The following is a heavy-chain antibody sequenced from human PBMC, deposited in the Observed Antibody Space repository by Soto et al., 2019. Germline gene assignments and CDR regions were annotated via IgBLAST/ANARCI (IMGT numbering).Heavy chain of an antibody. V-gene: IGHV3-11*01. CDR3: ARTTWELGVRFDY. CDR1: GFSFSDYY. D-gene: IGHD1-1*01. CDR2: IGGSGTTV. Sequence: QVHLVESGGGAVQPGRSLRLSCAASGFSFSDYYMTWIRRAPGKGLECLSYIGGSGTTVHYADSVKGRFTISRDNAKNSLFLQMDGLRAEDTAVYYCARTTWELGVRFDYWGQGAQVTVSS. J-gene: IGHJ4*02.